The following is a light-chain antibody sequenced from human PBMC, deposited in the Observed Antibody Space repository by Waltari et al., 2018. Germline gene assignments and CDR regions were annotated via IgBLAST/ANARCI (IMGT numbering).Light chain of an antibody. CDR2: GAY. CDR1: QSVNTY. CDR3: QHHVRLPAT. V-gene: IGKV3-20*01. Sequence: IVLTQSPGPLSLSPGKRATPSCRASQSVNTYLAWYQQKPGQAPRLLIYGAYTRAAGIPDRFSGSGSGTDFSLTISRLEAEDFAVYYCQHHVRLPATFGQGTKVEIK. J-gene: IGKJ1*01.